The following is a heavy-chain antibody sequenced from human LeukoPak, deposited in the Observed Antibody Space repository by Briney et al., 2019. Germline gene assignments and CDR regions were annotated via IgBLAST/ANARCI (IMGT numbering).Heavy chain of an antibody. CDR2: IRYDGINK. CDR1: GFTFSSYG. Sequence: PGGSLRLSCAASGFTFSSYGMHWVRQAPGKGLEWVAFIRYDGINKCYADSVKGRFTISRDNSKNMLYLQMNSLRGEETSVYYYAKVTSPYYYYMDVWGKGTTVTVSS. V-gene: IGHV3-30*02. J-gene: IGHJ6*03. CDR3: AKVTSPYYYYMDV.